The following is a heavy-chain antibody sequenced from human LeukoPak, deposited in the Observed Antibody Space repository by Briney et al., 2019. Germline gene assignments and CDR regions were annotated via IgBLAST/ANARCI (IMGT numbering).Heavy chain of an antibody. Sequence: GGSLRLSCAASGFTFSDYYMSWIRQAPGKGLEWVAVISYDGSNKYYADSVKGRFTISRDNSKNTLYLQMNSLRAEDTAVYYCAKDPQYYYDSSGYYYVRSNYYYGMDVWGQGTTVTVSS. CDR2: ISYDGSNK. J-gene: IGHJ6*02. CDR3: AKDPQYYYDSSGYYYVRSNYYYGMDV. V-gene: IGHV3-30*18. CDR1: GFTFSDYY. D-gene: IGHD3-22*01.